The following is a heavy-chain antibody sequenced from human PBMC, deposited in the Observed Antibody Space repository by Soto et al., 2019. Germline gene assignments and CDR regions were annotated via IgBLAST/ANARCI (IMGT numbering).Heavy chain of an antibody. Sequence: QVQLQESGPGLVKPSQTLSLTCTVSGGSISSGDYYWSWIRQPPGKGLEWIGYNYYSGSTYYNPPIKSRVTISVDTSKNQCSRKLSSVTAADTAVYYCARARGARYFDYWGQGTLVTVSS. CDR1: GGSISSGDYY. CDR2: NYYSGST. CDR3: ARARGARYFDY. J-gene: IGHJ4*02. D-gene: IGHD2-15*01. V-gene: IGHV4-30-4*01.